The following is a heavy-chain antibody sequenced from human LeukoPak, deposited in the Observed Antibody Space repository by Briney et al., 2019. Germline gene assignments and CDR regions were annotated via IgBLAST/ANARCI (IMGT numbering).Heavy chain of an antibody. J-gene: IGHJ4*02. CDR2: ISSNGGST. V-gene: IGHV3-64*01. CDR3: AKLPTYSSSSDY. CDR1: GFTFSNYA. Sequence: GGSLRLSCAASGFTFSNYAMYWVRQAPGKGLEYVSAISSNGGSTYYANSVKGRFTISRDNSKNTLYLQMNSLRAEDTAVYYCAKLPTYSSSSDYWGQGTLVTASS. D-gene: IGHD6-6*01.